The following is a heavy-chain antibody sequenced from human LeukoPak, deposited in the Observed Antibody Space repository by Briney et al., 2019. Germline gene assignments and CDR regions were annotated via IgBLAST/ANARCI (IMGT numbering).Heavy chain of an antibody. CDR2: ISSSSSTI. Sequence: PGGSLRLSCAASGFTFSTYSMNWGRQAPGKGLEWVSYISSSSSTIYYADPVKSRFTISRDNAKNSLYLQMNSLRVEDTAVYYCASLRATVTSPDYWGQGTLVTVSS. V-gene: IGHV3-48*01. CDR1: GFTFSTYS. D-gene: IGHD4-17*01. CDR3: ASLRATVTSPDY. J-gene: IGHJ4*02.